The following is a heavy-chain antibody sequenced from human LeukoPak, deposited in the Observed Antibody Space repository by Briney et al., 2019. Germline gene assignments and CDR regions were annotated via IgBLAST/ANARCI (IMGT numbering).Heavy chain of an antibody. D-gene: IGHD6-13*01. Sequence: GASVKVSCKASGGTFSSYAISWVRPAPGQGLEWMGGIIPIFGTANYAQKFQGRVTITADKSTSTAYMELSSLRSEDTAVYYCARDLAAAGTWWFDPWGQGTLVTVSS. CDR2: IIPIFGTA. CDR1: GGTFSSYA. J-gene: IGHJ5*02. CDR3: ARDLAAAGTWWFDP. V-gene: IGHV1-69*06.